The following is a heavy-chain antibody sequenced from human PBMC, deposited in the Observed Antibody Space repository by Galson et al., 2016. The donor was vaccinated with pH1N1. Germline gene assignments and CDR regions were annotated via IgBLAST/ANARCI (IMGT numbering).Heavy chain of an antibody. V-gene: IGHV3-30*04. CDR1: GFTFSRHA. CDR3: AKDRDGDYTGGDAFDI. D-gene: IGHD4-17*01. J-gene: IGHJ3*02. CDR2: ISYDGSNK. Sequence: SLRLSCAASGFTFSRHAMHWVRQAPGKGLEWVAVISYDGSNKYYADSVKGRFTISRDNSKYTLFLQMNSLRVEDTAVYCCAKDRDGDYTGGDAFDIWGQGTMVTVSS.